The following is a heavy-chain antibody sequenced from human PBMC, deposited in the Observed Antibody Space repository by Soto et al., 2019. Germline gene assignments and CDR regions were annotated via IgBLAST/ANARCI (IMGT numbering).Heavy chain of an antibody. CDR1: GFTFDDYA. CDR2: ISWNSGSI. CDR3: AKGRIAVADFDAFDI. Sequence: EVQLVESGGGLVQPGRSPRLSCAASGFTFDDYAMHWVRQAPGKGLEWVSGISWNSGSIGYADSVKGRFTISRDNAKNSLYLQMNSLRAEDTALYYCAKGRIAVADFDAFDIWGQGTMVTVSS. D-gene: IGHD6-19*01. V-gene: IGHV3-9*01. J-gene: IGHJ3*02.